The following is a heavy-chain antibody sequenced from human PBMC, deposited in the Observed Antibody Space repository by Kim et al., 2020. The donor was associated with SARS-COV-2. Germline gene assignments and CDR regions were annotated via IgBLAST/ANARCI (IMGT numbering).Heavy chain of an antibody. D-gene: IGHD5-12*01. V-gene: IGHV3-53*01. CDR1: GFSVNRFY. CDR2: IYYDGNT. CDR3: ARDHLDGYNI. Sequence: GGSLRLSCAASGFSVNRFYMTWVRQAPGKGLEWVSVIYYDGNTDYADSVRGRFIISRDSSKNTLYLQMNSLRAEDTAVYYCARDHLDGYNIWGQGTLVTV. J-gene: IGHJ4*02.